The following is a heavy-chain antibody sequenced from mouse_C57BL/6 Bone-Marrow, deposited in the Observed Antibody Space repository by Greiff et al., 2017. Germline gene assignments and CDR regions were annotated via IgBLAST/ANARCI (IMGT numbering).Heavy chain of an antibody. CDR2: LNRDGGST. Sequence: EVKLVESGGGLVQPGESLKLSCESNEYEFPSHDMSWVRKTPEKRLALVAALNRDGGSTYYPHTMESRFIISRDKTKKTLDLQVSSLRAEDTALYDCARHMVTTTASADWGQGTLVTVSA. CDR3: ARHMVTTTASAD. V-gene: IGHV5-2*01. CDR1: EYEFPSHD. D-gene: IGHD2-2*01. J-gene: IGHJ3*01.